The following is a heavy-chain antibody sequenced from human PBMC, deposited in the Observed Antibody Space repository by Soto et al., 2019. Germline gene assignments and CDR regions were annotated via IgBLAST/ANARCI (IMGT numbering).Heavy chain of an antibody. CDR2: ISYDGSNK. D-gene: IGHD3-3*01. CDR3: AGTRPASLITIFGVVTSPDYYYYGMDV. V-gene: IGHV3-30-3*01. J-gene: IGHJ6*02. Sequence: PGGSLRLSCAASGFTFSSYAMHWVRQAPGKGLEWVAVISYDGSNKYYADSVKGRFTISRDNSKNTLYLQMNSLRAEDTAVYYCAGTRPASLITIFGVVTSPDYYYYGMDVWGQGTTVTVSS. CDR1: GFTFSSYA.